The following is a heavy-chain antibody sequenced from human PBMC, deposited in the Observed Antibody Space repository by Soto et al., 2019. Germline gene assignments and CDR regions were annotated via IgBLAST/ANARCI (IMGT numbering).Heavy chain of an antibody. CDR2: ISGSGDIT. J-gene: IGHJ4*02. D-gene: IGHD2-2*01. Sequence: EVQLLESGGGLVQPGGSLRLSCAASGFTFSSFAMSWVRQAPGKGLEWVSAISGSGDITYYADSVEGRFTISRDNSMDTLYLQMNSLRADDTAVYYCGRASCSSNTCHLDYWGQGTLVTVSS. CDR3: GRASCSSNTCHLDY. CDR1: GFTFSSFA. V-gene: IGHV3-23*01.